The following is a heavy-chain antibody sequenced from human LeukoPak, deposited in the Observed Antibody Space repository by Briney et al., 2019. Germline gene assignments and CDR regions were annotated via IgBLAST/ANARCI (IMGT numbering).Heavy chain of an antibody. CDR1: GYTFTSYD. CDR3: ARGRYCTNGVCYTGIFDY. J-gene: IGHJ4*02. Sequence: ASVKVSCKASGYTFTSYDINWVRQATGQGLEWMGCMNPNSGNTGYAQKFQGRVTMTRNTSISTAYMELSSLRSEDTAVYYCARGRYCTNGVCYTGIFDYWGQGTLVTVSS. CDR2: MNPNSGNT. V-gene: IGHV1-8*01. D-gene: IGHD2-8*01.